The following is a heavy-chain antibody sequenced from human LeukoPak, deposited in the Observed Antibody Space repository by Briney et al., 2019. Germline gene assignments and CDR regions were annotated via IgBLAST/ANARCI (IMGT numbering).Heavy chain of an antibody. CDR2: INHSGST. J-gene: IGHJ4*02. Sequence: PSETLSLTCAVYGGSFSGYYWSWIRQPPGKGLEWIGEINHSGSTNYNPSLKSRVTISVDTSKNQFSLKLSSVTAADTAVYYCARGGWGMAAAGTYWGQGTLVTVSS. D-gene: IGHD6-13*01. CDR3: ARGGWGMAAAGTY. V-gene: IGHV4-34*01. CDR1: GGSFSGYY.